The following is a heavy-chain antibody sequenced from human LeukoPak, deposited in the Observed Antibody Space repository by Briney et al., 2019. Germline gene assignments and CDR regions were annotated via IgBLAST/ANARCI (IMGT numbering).Heavy chain of an antibody. CDR3: TREGLDERLFGELWRFDY. CDR2: IRSKAYGGTT. CDR1: GFTFGDYA. J-gene: IGHJ4*02. V-gene: IGHV3-49*04. Sequence: GGSLRLSCTASGFTFGDYAMSWVRQAPGKGLGWVGFIRSKAYGGTTEYAASVKGRLTISRDDSKSIAYLQMNSLKTEDTAVYYCTREGLDERLFGELWRFDYWGQGTLVTVSS. D-gene: IGHD3-10*01.